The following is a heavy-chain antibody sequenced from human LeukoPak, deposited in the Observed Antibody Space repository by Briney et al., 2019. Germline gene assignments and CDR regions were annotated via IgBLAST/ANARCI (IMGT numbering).Heavy chain of an antibody. CDR2: IYYGGST. CDR3: ARARLDSSGRFDY. CDR1: GGSISSYY. V-gene: IGHV4-59*01. D-gene: IGHD3-22*01. Sequence: PSETLSLTCTVSGGSISSYYWSWIREPPGKGLEWIGYIYYGGSTDYNPSLKSRVTISKDTSKTQFSLRLSSVTAAETAVYYCARARLDSSGRFDYWGQGTLVTVSS. J-gene: IGHJ4*02.